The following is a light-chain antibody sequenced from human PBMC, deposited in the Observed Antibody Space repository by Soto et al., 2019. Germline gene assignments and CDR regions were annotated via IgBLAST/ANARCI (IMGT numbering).Light chain of an antibody. CDR3: QHYRFYSPRT. V-gene: IGKV1-5*01. CDR1: QSVSGW. J-gene: IGKJ1*01. CDR2: DAS. Sequence: DIPMAQSPSTLSASVGDTVTVTCRASQSVSGWLAWYQQKPGEARKLLIYDASALPRGVPSRFSGSGSGTKFTLTIATVERDVGEDYKCQHYRFYSPRTFGHG.